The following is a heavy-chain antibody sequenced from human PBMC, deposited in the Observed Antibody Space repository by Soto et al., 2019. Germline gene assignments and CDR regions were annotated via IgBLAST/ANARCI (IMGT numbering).Heavy chain of an antibody. V-gene: IGHV3-23*01. D-gene: IGHD4-17*01. Sequence: GGSLRLSCAASGFTFSSYAMSWVRQPPGKGLEWVSAISGSGGSTYYADSVKGRFTISRDNSKNTLYLQMNSLRAEDAAVYYCAKLSTVTTNYFQHWGQGTLVTVSS. CDR1: GFTFSSYA. J-gene: IGHJ1*01. CDR3: AKLSTVTTNYFQH. CDR2: ISGSGGST.